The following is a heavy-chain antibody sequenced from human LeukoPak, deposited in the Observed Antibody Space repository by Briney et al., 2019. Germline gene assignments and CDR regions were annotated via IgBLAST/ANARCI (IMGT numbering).Heavy chain of an antibody. J-gene: IGHJ3*02. CDR2: INASGGST. D-gene: IGHD4-17*01. CDR1: GFTFSGYA. CDR3: ASRGDYDAFDI. V-gene: IGHV3-23*01. Sequence: GGTLRLSCAASGFTFSGYAMNWVRQAPGKGLEWVSPINASGGSTYYADSVKGRFTISRDNSKNTLYLQMNSLRAEDTAVYYCASRGDYDAFDIWGQGTMVTVSS.